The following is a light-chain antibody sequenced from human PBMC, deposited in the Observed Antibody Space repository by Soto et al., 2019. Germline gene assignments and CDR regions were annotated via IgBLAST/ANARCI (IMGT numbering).Light chain of an antibody. CDR3: SSKSSSGTLYV. CDR1: SSDVGGSKY. Sequence: QSALTQPASVSGSPGQSITISCTGSSSDVGGSKYVSWYQQHPGKAPRLLIYEVRYRPSGVSNRFSGSKSGNTASLTVSGLQAEDEADYYCSSKSSSGTLYVFGTVTKVTVL. J-gene: IGLJ1*01. V-gene: IGLV2-14*01. CDR2: EVR.